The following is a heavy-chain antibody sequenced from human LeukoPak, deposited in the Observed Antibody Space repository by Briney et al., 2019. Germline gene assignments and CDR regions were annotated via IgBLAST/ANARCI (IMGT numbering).Heavy chain of an antibody. D-gene: IGHD3-22*01. Sequence: GGSLRLSCAASGFTFDDYAMHWVRQAPGKGLEWVSGISWNSGSIGYADSVKGRFTISRDNAKNSLYLQMNSLRAEDTAVYYCARDAYYYDSSGYYYAYWGQGTLVTVSS. CDR3: ARDAYYYDSSGYYYAY. CDR2: ISWNSGSI. CDR1: GFTFDDYA. V-gene: IGHV3-9*01. J-gene: IGHJ4*02.